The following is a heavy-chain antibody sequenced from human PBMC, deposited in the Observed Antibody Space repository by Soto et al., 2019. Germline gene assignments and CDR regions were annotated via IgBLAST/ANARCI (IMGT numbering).Heavy chain of an antibody. Sequence: GGSLRLSCAASGFTFRSYRMNWVRQAPGKGLEWVSNISSSGSTKYYADSVKGRFTISRDNAKNSLYLQMNSLRDEDTAVYYCARVPYYDSSGYCFYSRGQGTLVTVSS. D-gene: IGHD3-22*01. V-gene: IGHV3-48*02. CDR3: ARVPYYDSSGYCFYS. CDR2: ISSSGSTK. J-gene: IGHJ5*01. CDR1: GFTFRSYR.